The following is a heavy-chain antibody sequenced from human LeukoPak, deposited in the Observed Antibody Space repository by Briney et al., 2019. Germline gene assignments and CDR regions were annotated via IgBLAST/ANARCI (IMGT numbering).Heavy chain of an antibody. CDR2: IYYSGST. V-gene: IGHV4-34*09. D-gene: IGHD3-22*01. CDR1: GGSFSGYY. J-gene: IGHJ4*02. Sequence: SETLSLTCAVYGGSFSGYYWSWIRQPPGKGLEWIGYIYYSGSTYYNPSLKSRVTISVDTSKNQFSLKLSSVTAADTAVYYCARYSYSSGYRGGFDYWGQGTLVTVSS. CDR3: ARYSYSSGYRGGFDY.